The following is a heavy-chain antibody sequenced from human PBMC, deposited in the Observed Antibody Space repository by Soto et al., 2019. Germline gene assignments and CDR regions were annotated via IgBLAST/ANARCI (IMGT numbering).Heavy chain of an antibody. Sequence: GGSLRLSCAASGFTFSSYSMNWVRQAPGKGLEWVSYISSSSSSIYYADSVKGRFTISRDNSKNTLYLQMNSLSADDTAVYYCAKGTGVRGVVITSWFDPWGQGTLVTVSS. J-gene: IGHJ5*02. V-gene: IGHV3-48*01. CDR2: ISSSSSSI. CDR1: GFTFSSYS. D-gene: IGHD3-10*01. CDR3: AKGTGVRGVVITSWFDP.